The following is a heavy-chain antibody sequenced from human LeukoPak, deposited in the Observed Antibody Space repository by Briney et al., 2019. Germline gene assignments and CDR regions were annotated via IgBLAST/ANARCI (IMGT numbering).Heavy chain of an antibody. D-gene: IGHD4-17*01. CDR3: ARRPTTVTTNWFDP. CDR2: IYYSGST. V-gene: IGHV4-59*08. CDR1: GGSISSYY. Sequence: SETLSLTCTVSGGSISSYYWSWIRQPPGKGLEWVGYIYYSGSTNYNPSLKSRVAISVDTSKNQFSLKLGSVTAADTAVYYCARRPTTVTTNWFDPWGQGTLVTVSS. J-gene: IGHJ5*02.